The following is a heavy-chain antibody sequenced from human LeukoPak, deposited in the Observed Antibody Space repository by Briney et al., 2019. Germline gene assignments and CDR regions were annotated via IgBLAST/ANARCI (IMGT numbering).Heavy chain of an antibody. CDR2: IYYSGST. D-gene: IGHD6-19*01. J-gene: IGHJ6*01. CDR3: ARQRRYSSGWPKYYYYYYGMDV. V-gene: IGHV4-59*08. Sequence: SETLSLTCTVSGGSISSYYWSWIRQPPGKGLEWIGYIYYSGSTNYNPSLKSRVTISVDTSKNQFSLKLSSVTAADTAVYYCARQRRYSSGWPKYYYYYYGMDVWGQGPTLTVSS. CDR1: GGSISSYY.